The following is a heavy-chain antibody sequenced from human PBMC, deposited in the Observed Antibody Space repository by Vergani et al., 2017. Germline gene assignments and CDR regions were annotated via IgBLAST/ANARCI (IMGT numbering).Heavy chain of an antibody. CDR2: IIPIFGTA. Sequence: QVQLVQSGAEVKKPGSSVKVSCKASGGTFSSYAISWVRQAPGQGLEWMGRIIPIFGTANYAQKFQGRVTITADESTRTAYMELSSLRSEDTAVYYCARTDCSSTSCYSRFSPLKGNYSYYGMDVWGQGTTVTVSS. J-gene: IGHJ6*02. CDR1: GGTFSSYA. V-gene: IGHV1-69*18. CDR3: ARTDCSSTSCYSRFSPLKGNYSYYGMDV. D-gene: IGHD2-2*01.